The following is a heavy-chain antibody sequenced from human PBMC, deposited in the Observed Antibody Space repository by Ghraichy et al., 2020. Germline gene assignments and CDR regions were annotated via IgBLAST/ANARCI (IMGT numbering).Heavy chain of an antibody. Sequence: SETLSLTCTVSGYSINSGWYWDWVRQPPGKGLEWIGSISHSGSTYYNPSLKSRVTISLDTSKNQFSLKLSSVTAADTAVYYCARDFSGLGAPVTWGQGRLVTVSS. CDR3: ARDFSGLGAPVT. J-gene: IGHJ5*02. CDR2: ISHSGST. CDR1: GYSINSGWY. V-gene: IGHV4-38-2*02. D-gene: IGHD1-26*01.